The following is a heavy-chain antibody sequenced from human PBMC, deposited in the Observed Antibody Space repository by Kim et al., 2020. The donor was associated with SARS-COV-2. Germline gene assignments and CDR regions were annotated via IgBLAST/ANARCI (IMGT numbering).Heavy chain of an antibody. J-gene: IGHJ5*02. D-gene: IGHD3-10*01. CDR1: GFTFSNYA. V-gene: IGHV3-23*01. CDR3: AKDGNLWFGELSVNWFDT. Sequence: GGSLRLSCAASGFTFSNYAMSWVRQAPGKGLEWVSGVSGTGGSTYHVDSVKGRFTVSRDNSKNTVYLQMNSLRVEDTAIYYCAKDGNLWFGELSVNWFDTWGQGTLVTVSS. CDR2: VSGTGGST.